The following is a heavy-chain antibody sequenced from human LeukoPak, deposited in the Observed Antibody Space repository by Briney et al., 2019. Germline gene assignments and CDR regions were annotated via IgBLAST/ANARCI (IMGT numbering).Heavy chain of an antibody. V-gene: IGHV1-2*06. Sequence: ASVKVSCKASGYTSTGYYMHWVRQAPGQGLEWMGRINPNSGGTNYAQKFQGRVTMTRDTSISTAYMELSRLRSDDTAVYYCARVGIDDYGDYDEHWGQGTLVTVSS. D-gene: IGHD4-17*01. CDR1: GYTSTGYY. CDR2: INPNSGGT. J-gene: IGHJ1*01. CDR3: ARVGIDDYGDYDEH.